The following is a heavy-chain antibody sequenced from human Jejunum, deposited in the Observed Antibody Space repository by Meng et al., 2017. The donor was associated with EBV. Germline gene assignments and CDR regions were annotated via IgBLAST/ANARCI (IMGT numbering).Heavy chain of an antibody. CDR2: INTGTDST. V-gene: IGHV1-3*04. CDR1: GYIFTNYA. CDR3: ARGRGVATISS. Sequence: QVLLVQSGAEEKKPGASVKVSCKASGYIFTNYAMHWVRQAPGKRRGWMELINTGTDSTKYSRKCQRRLTITRETSASTVYMDRSSLRSEDTAVYYCARGRGVATISSWGQGTLGTVSS. D-gene: IGHD5-12*01. J-gene: IGHJ4*02.